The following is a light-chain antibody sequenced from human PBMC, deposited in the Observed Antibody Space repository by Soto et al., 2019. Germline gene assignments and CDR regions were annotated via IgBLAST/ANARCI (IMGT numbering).Light chain of an antibody. J-gene: IGLJ2*01. CDR1: SSDVGGYNY. Sequence: QSALTQPASISGSPGQSITISCTGTSSDVGGYNYVSWYQQYPGKAPKLMIYDVDNRPSGVSNRFSGSKSGKTASLTISGLQAEDEADYSCSSYTSSSTVIFGGGTKLTVL. V-gene: IGLV2-14*03. CDR2: DVD. CDR3: SSYTSSSTVI.